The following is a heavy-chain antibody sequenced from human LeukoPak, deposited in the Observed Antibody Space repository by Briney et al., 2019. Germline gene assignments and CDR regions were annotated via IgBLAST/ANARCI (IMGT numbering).Heavy chain of an antibody. V-gene: IGHV1-18*01. Sequence: GASVKVSCKASGYTFTSYGISWVRQAPGQGLEWMGWISAYNGNTNYAQKLQGRVTMTTDTSTSTAYMELRSLRSDDTAMYYCARSSRYDYVWGSYRSYYMDVWGKGTTVTISS. CDR3: ARSSRYDYVWGSYRSYYMDV. CDR2: ISAYNGNT. D-gene: IGHD3-16*02. CDR1: GYTFTSYG. J-gene: IGHJ6*03.